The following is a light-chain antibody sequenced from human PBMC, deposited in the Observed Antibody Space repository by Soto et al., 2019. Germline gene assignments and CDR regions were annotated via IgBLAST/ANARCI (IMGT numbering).Light chain of an antibody. Sequence: EIVLTQSPGTLSLSPGERATLSCRASQSVASNYLALYQQKPGPAPRLPIYGASSRATGIPDRFSGSGSGTDFTLTISRLETEDFAVYICQQYSRSPWTFGQGTKVEIK. CDR3: QQYSRSPWT. J-gene: IGKJ1*01. CDR1: QSVASNY. V-gene: IGKV3-20*01. CDR2: GAS.